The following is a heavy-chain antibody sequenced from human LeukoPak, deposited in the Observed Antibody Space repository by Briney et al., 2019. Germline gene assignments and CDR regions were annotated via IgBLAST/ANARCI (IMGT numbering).Heavy chain of an antibody. V-gene: IGHV4-30-4*08. Sequence: KPSETLSLTCTVSGGSISSNTYYWSWIRQPPGKGLEWIGYIYYSGSTYYNPSLKSRVTISVDTSKNQFSLKLSSVTAADTAVYYCAREDSSSWYFRYFDYWGQGTLVTVSS. D-gene: IGHD6-13*01. CDR2: IYYSGST. CDR3: AREDSSSWYFRYFDY. CDR1: GGSISSNTYY. J-gene: IGHJ4*02.